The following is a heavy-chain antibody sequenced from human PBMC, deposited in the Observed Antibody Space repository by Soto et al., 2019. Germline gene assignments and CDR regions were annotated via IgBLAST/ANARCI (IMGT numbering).Heavy chain of an antibody. D-gene: IGHD4-17*01. J-gene: IGHJ4*02. CDR2: IIPIFGTA. Sequence: ASVKVSCKASGGTFSSYAISWVRQAPGQGLEWMGGIIPIFGTANYAQKFQGRVTITADESTSTAYMELSSLRSEDTAVYYCASRSDYGDYRTFDYWGQGTLVTVYS. V-gene: IGHV1-69*13. CDR3: ASRSDYGDYRTFDY. CDR1: GGTFSSYA.